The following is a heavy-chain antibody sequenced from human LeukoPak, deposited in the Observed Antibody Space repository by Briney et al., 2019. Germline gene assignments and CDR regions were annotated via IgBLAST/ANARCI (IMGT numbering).Heavy chain of an antibody. D-gene: IGHD5-18*01. CDR1: GFTFRNYA. V-gene: IGHV3-23*01. Sequence: GGSLRLSCAASGFTFRNYAMSWVRQAPGKGLEWVSLISGSGDTYYADSVKGRFTISRDNSKNTLYLQMNSLRAEDTAVYYCAKDPGYGLYYFDYWGQGTLVTVSS. CDR3: AKDPGYGLYYFDY. CDR2: ISGSGDT. J-gene: IGHJ4*02.